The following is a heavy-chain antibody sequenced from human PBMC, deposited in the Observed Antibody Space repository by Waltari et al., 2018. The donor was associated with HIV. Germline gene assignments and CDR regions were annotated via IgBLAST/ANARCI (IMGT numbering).Heavy chain of an antibody. V-gene: IGHV4-59*01. D-gene: IGHD1-26*01. J-gene: IGHJ5*02. CDR3: ARVLFAVGSNWFDP. Sequence: QVQLQESGPGLVKPSETLSLTCTVAGGPFNSYHWTWIRQPPGKGLEWIGYIYYTGRTNCNPSLKGRVTISVDTSKNQFSLKLSSVTAADTAVYYCARVLFAVGSNWFDPWGQGTLVTVSS. CDR1: GGPFNSYH. CDR2: IYYTGRT.